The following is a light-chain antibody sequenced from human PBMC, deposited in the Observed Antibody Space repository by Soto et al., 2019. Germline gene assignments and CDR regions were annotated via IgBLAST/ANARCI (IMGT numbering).Light chain of an antibody. Sequence: DFQMTQSPYTLSASVGNRVTITCRASQGISTWLAWYQQKPGTAPKLLIYDASSLESGVPSRFSGSGSGTEFTLTIISLQPDDYATYCCQQYSSYPRTFCQGTKVDIK. CDR2: DAS. CDR1: QGISTW. CDR3: QQYSSYPRT. V-gene: IGKV1-5*01. J-gene: IGKJ1*01.